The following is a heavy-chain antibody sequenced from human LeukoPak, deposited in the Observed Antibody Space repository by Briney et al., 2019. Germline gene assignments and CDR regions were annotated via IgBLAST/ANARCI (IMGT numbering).Heavy chain of an antibody. CDR3: ARVGRYWHFDN. V-gene: IGHV3-53*04. J-gene: IGHJ4*02. Sequence: PGGSLRPSCAASGFTFSSNYMTWVRQAPGKGLEWVAVTYSGGSTYYSDSVKGRCTISRHTSKNTLHLQMNNLRAEHTDVHYCARVGRYWHFDNWGQGPLVTVSS. D-gene: IGHD1-26*01. CDR1: GFTFSSNY. CDR2: TYSGGST.